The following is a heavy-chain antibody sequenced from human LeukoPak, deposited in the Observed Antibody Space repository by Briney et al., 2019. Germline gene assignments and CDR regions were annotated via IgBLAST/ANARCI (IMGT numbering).Heavy chain of an antibody. CDR1: GYTFTSYG. CDR3: ARDQPNYDFWSGPFDY. D-gene: IGHD3-3*01. J-gene: IGHJ4*02. V-gene: IGHV1-18*01. Sequence: GASVKVSCKASGYTFTSYGISWVRQAPGQGLEWMGWISAYNGNTNYGQKLQGRVTMTTDTSTSTAYMELRSLRSDDTAVYYCARDQPNYDFWSGPFDYWGQGTLVTVSS. CDR2: ISAYNGNT.